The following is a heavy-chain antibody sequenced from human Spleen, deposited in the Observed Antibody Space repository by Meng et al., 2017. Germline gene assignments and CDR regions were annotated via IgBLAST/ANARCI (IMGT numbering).Heavy chain of an antibody. CDR1: GDSLTSGPYY. V-gene: IGHV4-61*02. Sequence: QVQLQESVPGLVRPSQTLSLTCTVSGDSLTSGPYYWSWIRQPSGEGLEWLGRISASGTTNYNPSLNNRVTISLDTSKNQLSLKLSSVTAADTAVYYCARSSGTYYSWWFDPWGQGTLVTVSS. CDR2: ISASGTT. D-gene: IGHD3-10*01. J-gene: IGHJ5*02. CDR3: ARSSGTYYSWWFDP.